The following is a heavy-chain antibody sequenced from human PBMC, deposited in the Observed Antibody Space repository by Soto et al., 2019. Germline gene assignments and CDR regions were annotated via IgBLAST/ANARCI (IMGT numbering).Heavy chain of an antibody. CDR3: ARDRVLLGAYWLDP. V-gene: IGHV3-30*04. CDR1: GFTFRSSA. D-gene: IGHD2-8*02. CDR2: IAYDGSKK. J-gene: IGHJ5*02. Sequence: QVQVVESGGRVVHPGGSLRLSCAASGFTFRSSAMHWVRHTPGKGLEWVAVIAYDGSKKYYAASVKGRFTVSRDNSNNTVDLQMNSLRTEDSAIYFCARDRVLLGAYWLDPWGQGTRVSVSS.